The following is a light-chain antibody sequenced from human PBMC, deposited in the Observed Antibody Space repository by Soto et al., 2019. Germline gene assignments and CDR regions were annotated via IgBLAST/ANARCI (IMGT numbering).Light chain of an antibody. V-gene: IGKV1-39*01. J-gene: IGKJ1*01. CDR2: AAS. CDR3: QQSYRFPKT. Sequence: DVQMTQSPSSLSASVGDSLTLTCRASQTVTSYLNWYQQKPGKAPKLLIYAASTLQSGVPSRFSGSGSGTEFTLTIISLQPEDFATYYCQQSYRFPKTFGRGTKVGIK. CDR1: QTVTSY.